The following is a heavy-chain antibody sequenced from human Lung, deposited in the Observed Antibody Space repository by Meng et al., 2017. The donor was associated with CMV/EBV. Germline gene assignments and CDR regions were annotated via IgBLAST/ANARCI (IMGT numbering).Heavy chain of an antibody. J-gene: IGHJ4*02. V-gene: IGHV3-21*01. CDR2: ISGSSSFT. CDR1: GFTFNTYT. D-gene: IGHD1-26*01. Sequence: GEXXTISCAASGFTFNTYTMNWVRQAPGKGLEWVSSISGSSSFTYYADSVKGRFTISRDNAKNSLYLQMNSLRAEDTAVYYCARQKGATLDYFDYWGQGTXVTVSS. CDR3: ARQKGATLDYFDY.